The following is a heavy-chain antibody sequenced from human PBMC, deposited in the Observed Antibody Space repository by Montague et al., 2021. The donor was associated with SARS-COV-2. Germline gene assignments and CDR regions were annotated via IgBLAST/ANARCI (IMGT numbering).Heavy chain of an antibody. CDR2: TSSVDSST. Sequence: PRLSCAASGFTFSNYWMHWVRQAPGKGLVWVSRTSSVDSSTIYADSVKGRFTVSRDSAKNTLYLQMSSLRAEDTAVYYCELHPYGDYEDYWGQGTLVAVSS. V-gene: IGHV3-74*01. J-gene: IGHJ4*02. CDR1: GFTFSNYW. D-gene: IGHD4-17*01. CDR3: ELHPYGDYEDY.